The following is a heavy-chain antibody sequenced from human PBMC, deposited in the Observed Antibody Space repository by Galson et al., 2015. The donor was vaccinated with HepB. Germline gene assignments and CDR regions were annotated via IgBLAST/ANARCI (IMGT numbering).Heavy chain of an antibody. V-gene: IGHV1-46*01. Sequence: SVKVSCKASGYTFTSYHVHWVRQAPGQGLEWMAIIYPGDGGSRYAQKFQGRVTLTRDTSTSTVYMHLSSLRSDDTAVYYCARDRAGSWTLDDYWGQGALVTVSS. CDR2: IYPGDGGS. CDR3: ARDRAGSWTLDDY. J-gene: IGHJ4*02. CDR1: GYTFTSYH. D-gene: IGHD6-13*01.